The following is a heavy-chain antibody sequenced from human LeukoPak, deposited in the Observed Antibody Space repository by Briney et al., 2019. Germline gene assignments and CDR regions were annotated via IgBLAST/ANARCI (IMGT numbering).Heavy chain of an antibody. CDR2: IRYDGSNK. CDR3: AKPYSGSYAFFFDY. CDR1: GFTFSSYG. J-gene: IGHJ4*02. V-gene: IGHV3-30*02. Sequence: GGSLRLSCAASGFTFSSYGMHWVRQAPGKGLEWVAFIRYDGSNKYYADSEKGRFTISRDNSKNTLYLQMNSLRAEDTAVYYCAKPYSGSYAFFFDYWGQGTLVTVSS. D-gene: IGHD1-26*01.